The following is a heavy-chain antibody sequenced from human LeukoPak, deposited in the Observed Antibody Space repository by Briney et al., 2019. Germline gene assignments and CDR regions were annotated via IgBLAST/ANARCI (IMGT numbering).Heavy chain of an antibody. D-gene: IGHD3-3*01. Sequence: KPSETLSLTCTVSGGSISSYYWSWIRQPAGKGLEWIGRIYTSGSTNYNPSLKSRVTMSVDTSKNQLSLKLSSVTAADTGVYYCARGIMNYDLRVTNYYYYMDVWGKGTTVTVSS. CDR3: ARGIMNYDLRVTNYYYYMDV. V-gene: IGHV4-4*07. CDR1: GGSISSYY. CDR2: IYTSGST. J-gene: IGHJ6*03.